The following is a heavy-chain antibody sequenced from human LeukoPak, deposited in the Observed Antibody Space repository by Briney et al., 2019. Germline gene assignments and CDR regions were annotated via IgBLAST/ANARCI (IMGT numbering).Heavy chain of an antibody. Sequence: GGSLRLSCAASGFTFSSYAMHWVRQAPGEGLEWVAVISYDGSNKYYADSVKGRFTISRDNSKNTLYLQMNSLRAEDTAVYYCAKSRDGYRYFDYWGQGTLVTVSS. J-gene: IGHJ4*02. CDR1: GFTFSSYA. CDR2: ISYDGSNK. CDR3: AKSRDGYRYFDY. D-gene: IGHD5-24*01. V-gene: IGHV3-30-3*02.